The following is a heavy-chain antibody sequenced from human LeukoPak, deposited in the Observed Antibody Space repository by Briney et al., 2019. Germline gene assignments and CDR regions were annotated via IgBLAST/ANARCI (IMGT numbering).Heavy chain of an antibody. V-gene: IGHV1-8*03. J-gene: IGHJ4*02. D-gene: IGHD3-10*01. CDR2: MNPNSGNT. CDR3: VLSGGSGGYESLAP. CDR1: GYTFTSYD. Sequence: ASVKVSCKATGYTFTSYDINWVRQATGQGLEWMGWMNPNSGNTGYAQKFQGRVTITRNTSISTAYMELSSLRSEDTAVYYCVLSGGSGGYESLAPWGQGTLVTVSS.